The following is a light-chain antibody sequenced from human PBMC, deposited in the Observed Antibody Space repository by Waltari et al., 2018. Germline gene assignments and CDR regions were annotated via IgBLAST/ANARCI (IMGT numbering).Light chain of an antibody. CDR3: QQSYSTPFT. CDR2: VAS. V-gene: IGKV1-39*01. Sequence: DIQMTQSPSSLSASVGDRVTITCRASQSISTDLNWYQQKPGKAPNLLIYVASSLQSGVPSRFSGSGSGTDFTLTISSLQPEDFATYYCQQSYSTPFTFGPGTKVDMK. J-gene: IGKJ3*01. CDR1: QSISTD.